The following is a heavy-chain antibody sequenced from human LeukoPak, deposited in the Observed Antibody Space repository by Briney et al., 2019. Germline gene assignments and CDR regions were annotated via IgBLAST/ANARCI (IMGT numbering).Heavy chain of an antibody. J-gene: IGHJ3*01. D-gene: IGHD3-22*01. V-gene: IGHV4-38-2*02. CDR1: GYSISSSYY. CDR3: AREQFPITMIVDY. CDR2: IYYSGST. Sequence: PSETLSLTCTVSGYSISSSYYWGWIRQPPGKGLEWIGSIYYSGSTYYNPSLKSRVTISVDTSKNQFSLKLSSVTAADTAVYYCAREQFPITMIVDYWGQGTMVTVSS.